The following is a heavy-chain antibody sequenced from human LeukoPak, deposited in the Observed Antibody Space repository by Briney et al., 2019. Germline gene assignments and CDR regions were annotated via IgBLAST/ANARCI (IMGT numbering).Heavy chain of an antibody. CDR2: ISSSSSTI. CDR3: ARDRYPWFRQQARDAFDI. Sequence: PGGSLRLSCAASGFTSSSYSMNWVRQAPGKGLEWVSYISSSSSTIYYADSVKGRFTISRDNAKNSLYLQMNSLRAEDTAVYYCARDRYPWFRQQARDAFDIWGQGTMVTVSS. V-gene: IGHV3-48*04. CDR1: GFTSSSYS. D-gene: IGHD3-9*01. J-gene: IGHJ3*02.